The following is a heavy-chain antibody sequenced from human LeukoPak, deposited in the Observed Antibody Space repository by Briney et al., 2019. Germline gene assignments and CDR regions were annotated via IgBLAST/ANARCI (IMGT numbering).Heavy chain of an antibody. D-gene: IGHD1-7*01. CDR3: ARDITGTTVYFDY. V-gene: IGHV4-30-4*08. CDR1: GGSISSGDYY. CDR2: IYYSGST. J-gene: IGHJ4*02. Sequence: PSQTLSLTCTVSGGSISSGDYYWSWIRQPPGKGLEWIGYIYYSGSTYYNPSLKSRVTISVDTSKNQFSLKLSSVTAADTAVYYCARDITGTTVYFDYWGQGTLVTVSS.